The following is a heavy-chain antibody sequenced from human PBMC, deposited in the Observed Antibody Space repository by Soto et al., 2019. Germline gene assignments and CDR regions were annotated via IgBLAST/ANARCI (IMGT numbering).Heavy chain of an antibody. V-gene: IGHV1-18*01. J-gene: IGHJ6*02. CDR3: ARAGYCSSTSCYTYYYYYGMDV. CDR1: GYTFTSYG. Sequence: QVQLVQSGAEVKKPGASVKVSCKASGYTFTSYGISWVRQAPGQGLEWMGWISAYNGNTNYAQKLQGRVTVTTDTSTSTAYMELRSLRSDDTAVYYCARAGYCSSTSCYTYYYYYGMDVWGQGTTVTVSS. CDR2: ISAYNGNT. D-gene: IGHD2-2*02.